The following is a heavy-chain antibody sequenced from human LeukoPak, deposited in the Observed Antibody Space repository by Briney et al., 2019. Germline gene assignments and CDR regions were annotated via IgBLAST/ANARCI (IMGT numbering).Heavy chain of an antibody. Sequence: ASVKVSCKASGGTFSSYAISWVRQAPGQGLELMGGIIPIFGTANYAQKFQGRVTITTDESTSTAYMELSSLRSEDTAVYYCARSRRGRWLQSPYWGQGTLVTVSS. CDR3: ARSRRGRWLQSPY. J-gene: IGHJ4*02. V-gene: IGHV1-69*05. CDR2: IIPIFGTA. CDR1: GGTFSSYA. D-gene: IGHD5-24*01.